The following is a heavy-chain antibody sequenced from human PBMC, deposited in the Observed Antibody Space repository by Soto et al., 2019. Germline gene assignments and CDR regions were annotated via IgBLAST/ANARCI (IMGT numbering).Heavy chain of an antibody. Sequence: GGSLRLSCVISGFTFSAYSMNWVRQAPGVGLEWVSYIGGTSDTSSDIYYADSVKGRFTIARDNAKNSLYLQMNNLRAEDTAVYYCATDAWHCGGATCHEFWGQGTLVTVSS. CDR3: ATDAWHCGGATCHEF. CDR2: IGGTSDTSSDI. CDR1: GFTFSAYS. D-gene: IGHD2-21*01. J-gene: IGHJ4*02. V-gene: IGHV3-48*01.